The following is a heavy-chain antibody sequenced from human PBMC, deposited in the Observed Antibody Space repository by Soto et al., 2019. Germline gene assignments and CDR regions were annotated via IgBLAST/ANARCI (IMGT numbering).Heavy chain of an antibody. J-gene: IGHJ4*02. CDR3: AKDRTIAARNYDE. CDR2: ISGSVGST. Sequence: EVQLLESGGGLVQPGGSLRLSCVGSGFTFSDHGMSWVRQAPGKGLEWGSAISGSVGSTFYADSVKGRFTISRDKSKNTLYLQMNSLRDEDTAVYYCAKDRTIAARNYDEWGQGVLVTVSS. V-gene: IGHV3-23*01. D-gene: IGHD6-6*01. CDR1: GFTFSDHG.